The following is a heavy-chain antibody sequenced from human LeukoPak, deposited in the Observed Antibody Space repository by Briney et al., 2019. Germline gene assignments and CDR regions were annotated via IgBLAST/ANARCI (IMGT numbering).Heavy chain of an antibody. CDR3: ARPRRYCSGGSCYKGEWFDP. J-gene: IGHJ5*02. CDR1: GYTFTGYY. CDR2: INPNSGGT. Sequence: ASVEVSCKASGYTFTGYYMHWVRQAPGQGLEWMGWINPNSGGTNYAQKFQGRVTMTRDTSISTAYMELSRLRSDDTAVYYCARPRRYCSGGSCYKGEWFDPWGQGTLVTVSS. D-gene: IGHD2-15*01. V-gene: IGHV1-2*02.